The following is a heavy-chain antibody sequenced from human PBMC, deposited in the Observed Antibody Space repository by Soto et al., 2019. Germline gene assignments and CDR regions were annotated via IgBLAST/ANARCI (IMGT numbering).Heavy chain of an antibody. CDR1: GGTFSRYA. J-gene: IGHJ6*02. Sequence: ASVKVSCKASGGTFSRYAISWVRQAPGQGLEWMGGIIPIFGTANYAQKFQGRVTVTADESTSTAYMELSSLGSEDTAVYYCASPPRRKAARPVGYYYYGMDVWGQGTTVTVSS. D-gene: IGHD6-6*01. CDR3: ASPPRRKAARPVGYYYYGMDV. CDR2: IIPIFGTA. V-gene: IGHV1-69*13.